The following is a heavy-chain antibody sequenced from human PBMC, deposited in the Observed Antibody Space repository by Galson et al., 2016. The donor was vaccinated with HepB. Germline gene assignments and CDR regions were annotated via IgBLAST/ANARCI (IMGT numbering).Heavy chain of an antibody. CDR1: GGSISSGAYY. CDR2: IYYSGST. D-gene: IGHD1/OR15-1a*01. J-gene: IGHJ3*02. Sequence: TLSLTCTVSGGSISSGAYYWSWIRQPPGKGLEWIGHIYYSGSTYYKPSLKSRVTISVDTSKNQFSLKLSLVTAADTAVFYCARRNNDAAFDIWGQGTMVTVSS. CDR3: ARRNNDAAFDI. V-gene: IGHV4-30-4*08.